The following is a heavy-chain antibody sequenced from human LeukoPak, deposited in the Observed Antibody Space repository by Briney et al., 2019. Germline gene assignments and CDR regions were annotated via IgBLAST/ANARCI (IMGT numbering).Heavy chain of an antibody. CDR2: IIPIFGTA. CDR1: GGTFSSYA. CDR3: ARDGGYYDSSGIPY. Sequence: SVKVSCKASGGTFSSYAISWVRQAPGQGLEWMGGIIPIFGTANYAQKFQGRVTITADESTSTAYMELSSLKSEDTAVYYCARDGGYYDSSGIPYWGQGTLVTVSS. J-gene: IGHJ4*02. D-gene: IGHD3-22*01. V-gene: IGHV1-69*13.